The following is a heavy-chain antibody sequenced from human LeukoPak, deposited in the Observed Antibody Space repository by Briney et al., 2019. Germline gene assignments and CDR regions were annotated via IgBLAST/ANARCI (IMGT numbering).Heavy chain of an antibody. V-gene: IGHV3-7*01. D-gene: IGHD6-19*01. Sequence: GGSLRLSCAASGFTFSSYWMSWVRQAPGKGLEWVANIKQDGSEKYYVDSVKGRFTISRDNAKNSLYLQMNSLRAEDTAVYYCARVIGILAVAGTGFDYWGQGTLVAVS. CDR2: IKQDGSEK. CDR1: GFTFSSYW. CDR3: ARVIGILAVAGTGFDY. J-gene: IGHJ4*02.